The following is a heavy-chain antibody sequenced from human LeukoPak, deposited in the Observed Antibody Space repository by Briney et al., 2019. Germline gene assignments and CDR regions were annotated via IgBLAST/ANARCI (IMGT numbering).Heavy chain of an antibody. CDR2: IYYSGST. V-gene: IGHV4-61*01. Sequence: PSETLSLTCTVSGGSVSSGSYYWSWIRQPPGKGLEWIGYIYYSGSTSYNPSLKSRVTISVDTSKNQFSLKLSSVTAADTAVYYCARRSYNSPLRYWGQGTLVTVSS. CDR3: ARRSYNSPLRY. CDR1: GGSVSSGSYY. D-gene: IGHD3-10*01. J-gene: IGHJ4*02.